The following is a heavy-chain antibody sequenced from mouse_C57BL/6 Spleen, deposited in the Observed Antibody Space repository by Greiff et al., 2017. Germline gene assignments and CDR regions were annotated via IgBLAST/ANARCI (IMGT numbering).Heavy chain of an antibody. CDR2: IYPGDGDT. J-gene: IGHJ2*01. Sequence: QVQLQQSGPELVKPGASVKISCKASGYAFRSSWMNWVKQRPGKGLEWIGRIYPGDGDTNYNGKFKGKATLAADKSSSTAYMQLSSLTSEDSAVYFCARGADYWGQGTTLSVSS. CDR3: ARGADY. CDR1: GYAFRSSW. V-gene: IGHV1-82*01.